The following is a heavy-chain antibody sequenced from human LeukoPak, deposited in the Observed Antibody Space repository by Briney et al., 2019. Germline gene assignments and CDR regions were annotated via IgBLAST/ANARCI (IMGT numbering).Heavy chain of an antibody. CDR3: AKDEGSGNYYDSSGYPSYFDY. D-gene: IGHD3-22*01. CDR2: ISYDGSNK. J-gene: IGHJ4*02. Sequence: GGSLRLSCAASGFTFSSYGMHWVRQAPGKGLEWVAVISYDGSNKYYADSVKGRFTISRDNSKNTLYLQMNSLRAEDTAVYYCAKDEGSGNYYDSSGYPSYFDYWGQGTLVTVSS. CDR1: GFTFSSYG. V-gene: IGHV3-30*18.